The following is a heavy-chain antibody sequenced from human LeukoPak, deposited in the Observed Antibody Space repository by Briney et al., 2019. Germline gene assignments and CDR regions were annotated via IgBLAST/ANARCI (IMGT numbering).Heavy chain of an antibody. CDR2: INTNGGNT. Sequence: GGSLRLSCEASGFTFSRYWMHWVRQAPGKGLVWVSRINTNGGNTTYVDSVKGRFTISRDNTKNTLYLQMNNLRAEDTGVYYCWSLGYCSGGNRYTVDYWGQGTLVTVSS. J-gene: IGHJ4*02. CDR1: GFTFSRYW. V-gene: IGHV3-74*01. CDR3: WSLGYCSGGNRYTVDY. D-gene: IGHD2-15*01.